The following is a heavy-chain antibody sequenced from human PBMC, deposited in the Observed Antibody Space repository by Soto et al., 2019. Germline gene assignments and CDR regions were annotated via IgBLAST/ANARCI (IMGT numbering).Heavy chain of an antibody. CDR3: AKHLIGGRLQSPFDL. CDR2: LSDSVGTT. J-gene: IGHJ4*02. CDR1: GFSVGTYT. Sequence: PGGSLRLSCAVSGFSVGTYTVNWVRQAPGMGLEWVSGLSDSVGTTHYAYSVKGRFTISRDKSKNTLYLQVNNLRAEDTAVYYCAKHLIGGRLQSPFDLWGQGTQVTVSS. D-gene: IGHD3-22*01. V-gene: IGHV3-23*01.